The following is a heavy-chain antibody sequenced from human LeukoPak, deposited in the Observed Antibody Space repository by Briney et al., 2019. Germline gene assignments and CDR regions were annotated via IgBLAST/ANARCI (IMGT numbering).Heavy chain of an antibody. CDR2: IYTSGST. V-gene: IGHV4-4*07. CDR1: GGSISSYY. D-gene: IGHD3-22*01. J-gene: IGHJ5*02. CDR3: ARYYYDSSGYYYNWFDP. Sequence: PSETLSLTCTVSGGSISSYYWSWIRQPAGKGLEWIGRIYTSGSTIYNPSLKSRVTMSVDTSKNQFSLKLSSVTAADTAVYYCARYYYDSSGYYYNWFDPWGQGTLVTVSS.